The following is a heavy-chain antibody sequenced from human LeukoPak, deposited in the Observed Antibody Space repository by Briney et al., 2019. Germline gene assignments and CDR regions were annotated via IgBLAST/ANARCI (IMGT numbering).Heavy chain of an antibody. D-gene: IGHD3-10*01. V-gene: IGHV4-39*07. Sequence: TGGSLRLSCAASGFTFSSYSMNWVRQAPGKGLEWIGSIYYSGSTYYNPSLKSRVTISVDTSKNQFSLKLSSVTAADTAVYYCARLNTYYYGSGSYLVWFDPWGQGTLVTVSS. CDR1: GFTFSSYSMN. CDR3: ARLNTYYYGSGSYLVWFDP. CDR2: IYYSGST. J-gene: IGHJ5*02.